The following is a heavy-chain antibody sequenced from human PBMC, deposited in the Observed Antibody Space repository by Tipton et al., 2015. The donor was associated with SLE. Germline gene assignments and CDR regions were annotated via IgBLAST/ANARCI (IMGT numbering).Heavy chain of an antibody. CDR2: IYYSGST. Sequence: TLSLTCTVSGGSISSYSWSWIRQPPGKGLEWIGYIYYSGSTNYNPSLKSRVTISVDTSKNQFSLKLSSVTAADTAVYYCARGRGSSSSGHYWGQGTLVTVSS. V-gene: IGHV4-59*12. CDR3: ARGRGSSSSGHY. J-gene: IGHJ4*02. CDR1: GGSISSYS. D-gene: IGHD6-6*01.